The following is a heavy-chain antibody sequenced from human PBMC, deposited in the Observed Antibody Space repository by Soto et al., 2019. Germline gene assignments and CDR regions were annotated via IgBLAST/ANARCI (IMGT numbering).Heavy chain of an antibody. CDR1: GDSITSNSYF. CDR2: IYYSGST. Sequence: SETLSLTCTVSGDSITSNSYFWAWIRQPPGKGLEWIGSIYYSGSTYHNPSLKSRVTISVDRSNNQFSLKLTSVTAADTAVYYCARHFSVAHFDNCGQEALVTVSS. CDR3: ARHFSVAHFDN. J-gene: IGHJ4*02. V-gene: IGHV4-39*01.